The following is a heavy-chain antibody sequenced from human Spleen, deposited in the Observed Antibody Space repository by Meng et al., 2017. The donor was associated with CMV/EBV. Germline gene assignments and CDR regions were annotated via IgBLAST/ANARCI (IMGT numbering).Heavy chain of an antibody. V-gene: IGHV1-46*01. CDR3: ARDPVVGEDRGDDY. CDR1: GYTFTSYY. CDR2: INPSGGST. D-gene: IGHD2-2*01. Sequence: GESLKISCKASGYTFTSYYMHWVRQAPGQGLEWMGIINPSGGSTSYAQKFQGRVTMTRDTSTSTVYMELSSLRSEDTAVYYCARDPVVGEDRGDDYWGQGTLVTVSS. J-gene: IGHJ4*02.